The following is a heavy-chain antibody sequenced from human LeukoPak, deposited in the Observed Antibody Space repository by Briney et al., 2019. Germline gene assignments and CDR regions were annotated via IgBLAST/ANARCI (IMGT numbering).Heavy chain of an antibody. CDR1: GYTFTSYG. CDR3: ARHFYCSSTSCYKTWFDP. J-gene: IGHJ5*02. CDR2: ISAYNGNT. D-gene: IGHD2-2*02. Sequence: ASVKVSCKASGYTFTSYGISWVRQAPGQGLEWMGWISAYNGNTNYAQKLQGRVTMTTDTSTSTAYMELRSLRSDDTAVYYRARHFYCSSTSCYKTWFDPWGQGTLVTVSS. V-gene: IGHV1-18*01.